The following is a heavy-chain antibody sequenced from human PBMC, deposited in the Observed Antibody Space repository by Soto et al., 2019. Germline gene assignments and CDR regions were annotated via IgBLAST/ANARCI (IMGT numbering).Heavy chain of an antibody. V-gene: IGHV1-18*01. CDR1: GYTFTSYG. CDR2: ISAYNGNT. CDR3: ARSAPRGYFDWLASFYGMDV. D-gene: IGHD3-9*01. Sequence: QVQLVQSGAEVKKPGASVKVSCKASGYTFTSYGISWVRQAPGQGLEWMGWISAYNGNTNYAQKLQGRVTMTTDTSTSTAYMELRSPRSDDTAVYYCARSAPRGYFDWLASFYGMDVWGQGTTVTVSS. J-gene: IGHJ6*02.